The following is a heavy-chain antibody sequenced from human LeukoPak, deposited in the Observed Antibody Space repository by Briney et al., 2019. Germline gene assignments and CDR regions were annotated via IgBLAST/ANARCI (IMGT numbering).Heavy chain of an antibody. V-gene: IGHV3-9*01. CDR1: GFTFDDYA. D-gene: IGHD6-6*01. Sequence: GGSLRLSCAASGFTFDDYAMHWVRQAPGKGLEWVSGISWNSGSIGYADSVKGRFTISRDNAKNSLYLQMNSLRAEDTALYYCAKGPQVIAAHFDYWGQGTLVTVSS. CDR2: ISWNSGSI. J-gene: IGHJ4*02. CDR3: AKGPQVIAAHFDY.